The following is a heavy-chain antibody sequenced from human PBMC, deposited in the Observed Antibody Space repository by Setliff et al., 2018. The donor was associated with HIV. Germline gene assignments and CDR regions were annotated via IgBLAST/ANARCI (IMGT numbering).Heavy chain of an antibody. CDR1: GDSVSSTSGA. CDR3: AGGTWFDGLDS. V-gene: IGHV6-1*01. CDR2: TYYRSEWKN. D-gene: IGHD3-9*01. J-gene: IGHJ4*02. Sequence: SQTLSLTCVISGDSVSSTSGAWTWIRQSPSGGLEWLGRTYYRSEWKNDYAVPLKCRITVNADTSKNQFSLHLKSVTPEDSAVYYCAGGTWFDGLDSWSQGSLVTVSS.